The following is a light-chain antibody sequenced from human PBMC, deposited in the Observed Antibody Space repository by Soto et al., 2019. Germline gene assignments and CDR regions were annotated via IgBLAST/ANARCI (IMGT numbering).Light chain of an antibody. CDR1: SSDVGGYNY. J-gene: IGLJ1*01. Sequence: QCALTQPASVSGSPGQSITISCTGTSSDVGGYNYVSWYQQHPGKAPKLMIYDVSDRPSGVSNRFSGSKSGNTASLTISGLQAEDEADYFCSSYTSSSTPFVFGTG. V-gene: IGLV2-14*03. CDR3: SSYTSSSTPFV. CDR2: DVS.